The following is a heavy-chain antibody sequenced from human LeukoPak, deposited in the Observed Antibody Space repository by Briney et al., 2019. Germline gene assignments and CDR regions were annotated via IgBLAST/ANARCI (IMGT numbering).Heavy chain of an antibody. J-gene: IGHJ4*02. CDR2: ISGDSGTV. CDR1: GFTFHEYG. Sequence: GRSLRLSCEASGFTFHEYGMHWVRQVPGKGPEWVSGISGDSGTVGYADSVKGRFTISRDNAKNSLYLQMNSLRAEDTAVYYCARVAGIAARPDDYWGQGTLVTVSS. V-gene: IGHV3-9*01. D-gene: IGHD6-6*01. CDR3: ARVAGIAARPDDY.